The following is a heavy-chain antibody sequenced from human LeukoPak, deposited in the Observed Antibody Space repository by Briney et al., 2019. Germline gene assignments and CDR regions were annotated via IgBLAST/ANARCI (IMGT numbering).Heavy chain of an antibody. CDR3: ARDPPVRYQDSSGFYYFDY. V-gene: IGHV3-23*01. CDR2: ISGSGGST. Sequence: PGGSLRLSCAASGFTFSSYAMSWVRQAPGKGLEWVSAISGSGGSTYYADSVKGRFTISRDNSKNTLYLQMNSLRAEDTAVYYCARDPPVRYQDSSGFYYFDYWGQGTLVTVSS. CDR1: GFTFSSYA. J-gene: IGHJ4*02. D-gene: IGHD3-22*01.